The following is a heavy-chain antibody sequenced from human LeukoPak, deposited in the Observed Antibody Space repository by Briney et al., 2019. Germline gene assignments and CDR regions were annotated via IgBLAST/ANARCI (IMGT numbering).Heavy chain of an antibody. V-gene: IGHV3-7*01. J-gene: IGHJ4*02. D-gene: IGHD3-10*01. CDR1: GFTFSSSW. CDR2: IKQDGSEK. Sequence: GGSLRLSCAASGFTFSSSWMGWVRQAPGKGLEWVANIKQDGSEKYYVDSVKGRFTISRDNAKNSVYLQMNSLRAEDTAVYYCVRDPVGNYGSGTYPPSWGQGTLVTVSS. CDR3: VRDPVGNYGSGTYPPS.